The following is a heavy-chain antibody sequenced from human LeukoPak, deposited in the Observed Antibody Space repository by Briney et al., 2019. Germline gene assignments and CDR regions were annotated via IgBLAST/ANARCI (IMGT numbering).Heavy chain of an antibody. CDR3: ANGGTYSSGP. J-gene: IGHJ5*02. V-gene: IGHV3-21*01. CDR2: ISSSGSST. Sequence: GGSLRLSCAASGFSFSTSTMNWVRQAPGRGLEWVSSISSSGSSTYYADSVKGRFTISRDNAKNSLFLQINSLRAEDTAVYYCANGGTYSSGPWGQGTLVTVSS. D-gene: IGHD3-22*01. CDR1: GFSFSTST.